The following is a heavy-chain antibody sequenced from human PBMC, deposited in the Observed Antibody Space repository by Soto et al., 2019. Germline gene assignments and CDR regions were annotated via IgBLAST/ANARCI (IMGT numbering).Heavy chain of an antibody. CDR2: IIPNSGGT. V-gene: IGHV1-2*02. J-gene: IGHJ4*02. Sequence: QVQLVQSGAEVKKPGSSVKVSCKASGGTFSSYAISWVRQAPGQGLEWMGGIIPNSGGTNYAQKFQGRVTMTRDTSISTAYMELSRLRSDDTAVYYCARGLGTIFGVVIRADYWGQGTLVTVSS. CDR1: GGTFSSYA. CDR3: ARGLGTIFGVVIRADY. D-gene: IGHD3-3*01.